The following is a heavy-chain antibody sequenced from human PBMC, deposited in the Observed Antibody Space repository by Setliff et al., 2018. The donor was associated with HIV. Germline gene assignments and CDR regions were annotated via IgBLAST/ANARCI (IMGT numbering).Heavy chain of an antibody. CDR1: GGSFSGYY. D-gene: IGHD2-8*01. V-gene: IGHV4-34*01. Sequence: SETLSLTCAVYGGSFSGYYWGWIRQPPGKGLEWIGEINHSGRAKYNPSLKSRASISADTSKNQFSLRLTSVTAADTAVYYCARGAPYCNHGICHLFDYWGHGNLVTVSS. CDR3: ARGAPYCNHGICHLFDY. J-gene: IGHJ4*01. CDR2: INHSGRA.